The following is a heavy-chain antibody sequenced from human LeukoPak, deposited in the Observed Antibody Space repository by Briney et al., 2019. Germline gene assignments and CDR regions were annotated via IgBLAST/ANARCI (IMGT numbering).Heavy chain of an antibody. CDR3: AKSPPHKGRAFDY. CDR1: GFTLSNFW. D-gene: IGHD1-26*01. V-gene: IGHV3-23*01. J-gene: IGHJ4*02. Sequence: GGSLRLSCAVSGFTLSNFWMAWVRQAPGKGLEWVSAVGSSGDSTYYADSVKGRFTISRDNSKNTLYLQMNSLRAEDTAVYYCAKSPPHKGRAFDYWGQGTLVTVSS. CDR2: VGSSGDST.